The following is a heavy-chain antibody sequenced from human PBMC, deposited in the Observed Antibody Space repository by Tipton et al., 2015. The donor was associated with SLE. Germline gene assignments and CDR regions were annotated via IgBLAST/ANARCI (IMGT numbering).Heavy chain of an antibody. Sequence: TLSLTCTVSGYSISSGYYWGWIRQPPGKGLEWTGNIYHSGSTYYNPSLKSRVTISVDTSKNQFSLKLSSVTAADTAVYYCARRPYDFWSGYPSAYFHHWGQGTLVTVSS. V-gene: IGHV4-38-2*02. CDR2: IYHSGST. J-gene: IGHJ1*01. CDR1: GYSISSGYY. CDR3: ARRPYDFWSGYPSAYFHH. D-gene: IGHD3-3*01.